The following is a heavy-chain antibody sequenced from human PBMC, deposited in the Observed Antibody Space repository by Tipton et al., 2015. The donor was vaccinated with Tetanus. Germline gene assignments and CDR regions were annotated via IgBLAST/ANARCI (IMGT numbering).Heavy chain of an antibody. V-gene: IGHV1-8*01. CDR2: MNTNSGNT. J-gene: IGHJ5*02. D-gene: IGHD3-10*01. CDR3: ARARSRRITMVRGVPNWFDP. CDR1: GYTFTSYD. Sequence: QLVQSGAEVKKPGASVKVSCKASGYTFTSYDINWVRQATGQGLEWMGWMNTNSGNTGYAQKFQGRVTMTRNTSISTAYMELSSLRSEDTAVYYCARARSRRITMVRGVPNWFDPWGQGTLVTVSS.